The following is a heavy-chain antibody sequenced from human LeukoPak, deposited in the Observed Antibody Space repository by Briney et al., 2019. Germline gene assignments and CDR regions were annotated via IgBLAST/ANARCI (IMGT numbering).Heavy chain of an antibody. CDR2: INDNGGRT. J-gene: IGHJ4*02. CDR3: VKDVGGSYAFDY. CDR1: GFTFSRYS. V-gene: IGHV3-64D*09. Sequence: GGSLRLSFAASGFTFSRYSMHWVRQAPGKGLEYVSGINDNGGRTHYGDSVKGRFSISRDNSKNNLHLQMSTLRAEDTALYYCVKDVGGSYAFDYWGQGILVTVAS. D-gene: IGHD1-26*01.